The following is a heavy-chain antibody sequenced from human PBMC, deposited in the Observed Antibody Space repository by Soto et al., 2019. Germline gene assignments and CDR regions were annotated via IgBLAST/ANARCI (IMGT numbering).Heavy chain of an antibody. Sequence: GGSLRLSCAASGFTFDYYAMHWVRQAPGKGLEWVSGISWNSGSIGYADSVKGRFTISRDNAENSLYLQMNSLRAEDTALYYCAKAFSDAFDIWGQGTMVTVSS. D-gene: IGHD3-3*02. J-gene: IGHJ3*02. CDR2: ISWNSGSI. CDR1: GFTFDYYA. V-gene: IGHV3-9*01. CDR3: AKAFSDAFDI.